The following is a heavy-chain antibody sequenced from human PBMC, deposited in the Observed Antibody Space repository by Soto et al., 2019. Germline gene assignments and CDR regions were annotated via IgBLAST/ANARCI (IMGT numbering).Heavy chain of an antibody. J-gene: IGHJ3*02. V-gene: IGHV1-69*13. D-gene: IGHD3-10*01. CDR3: GSGSVSAFDI. Sequence: SVKVSCKASGGTFSSYAISWVRQAPGQGLEWMGGIIPIFGTANYAQKFQGRVTITADESTSTAYMELSSLRSEDTAVYYYGSGSVSAFDIWGQGTMVTVSS. CDR2: IIPIFGTA. CDR1: GGTFSSYA.